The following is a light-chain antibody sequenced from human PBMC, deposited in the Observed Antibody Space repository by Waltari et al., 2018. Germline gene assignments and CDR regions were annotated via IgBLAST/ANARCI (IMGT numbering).Light chain of an antibody. CDR1: ELGEKY. CDR3: QAWDINTVL. CDR2: EDN. Sequence: SYELTQPPSVSVSPGQTASITCSGDELGEKYVCWYQQKPGQSPVLVIYEDNKRPSGIPERFSGSNSGNTATLSISGTQAMDEAAYYCQAWDINTVLFGGGTKLTVL. J-gene: IGLJ2*01. V-gene: IGLV3-1*01.